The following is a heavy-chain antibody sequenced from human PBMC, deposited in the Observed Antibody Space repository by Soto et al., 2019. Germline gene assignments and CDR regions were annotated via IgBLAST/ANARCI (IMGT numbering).Heavy chain of an antibody. CDR1: AFTFRSYD. Sequence: SCVASAFTFRSYDMHWVLQAPGKGLEWVAVISFDGDNKYYGDSVKGRFTISRDNSKNRLYLQMNSLRTEDTAVYYCAKPIVAAGYYGMDVWGQGTTVTVSS. CDR2: ISFDGDNK. V-gene: IGHV3-30*18. J-gene: IGHJ6*02. CDR3: AKPIVAAGYYGMDV. D-gene: IGHD6-13*01.